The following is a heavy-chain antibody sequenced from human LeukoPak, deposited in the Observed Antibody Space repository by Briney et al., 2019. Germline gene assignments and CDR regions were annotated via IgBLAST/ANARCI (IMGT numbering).Heavy chain of an antibody. CDR3: ARRYCSSTSCYTADFDY. CDR1: GYTFTGYY. Sequence: ASVKVSCKASGYTFTGYYMHWVRQAPGQGLEWMGWINPNSGGTNYAQKFQGRVTMTRDTSISTAYMELSRLRSDDTAVYYCARRYCSSTSCYTADFDYWGQGTLVTVSS. CDR2: INPNSGGT. J-gene: IGHJ4*02. D-gene: IGHD2-2*02. V-gene: IGHV1-2*02.